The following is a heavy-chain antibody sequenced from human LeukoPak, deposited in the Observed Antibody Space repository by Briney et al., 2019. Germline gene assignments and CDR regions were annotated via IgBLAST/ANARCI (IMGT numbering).Heavy chain of an antibody. J-gene: IGHJ5*02. CDR2: MNPNSGNT. V-gene: IGHV1-8*01. Sequence: ASVTVSCKASGYTFTSYDINWVRQASGQGLEWMGWMNPNSGNTGYAQKFQGRVTMTRDTSISTAYMELSRLRSDDTAVSYCARDPRGSNWFDPWGQGTLVTVSS. D-gene: IGHD3-10*01. CDR1: GYTFTSYD. CDR3: ARDPRGSNWFDP.